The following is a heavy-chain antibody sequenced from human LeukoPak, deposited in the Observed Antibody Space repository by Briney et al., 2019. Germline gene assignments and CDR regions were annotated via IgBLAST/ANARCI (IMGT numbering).Heavy chain of an antibody. Sequence: SETLSLTCTVSGGSISSGGYYWSWIRQHPGKGLEWIGYIYYSGSTYYNPSLKSRVTISVDTSKNQFSLKLSSVTAADTAVYYCARLFVAVAGTGFSDYWGQGTLVTVSS. CDR2: IYYSGST. J-gene: IGHJ4*02. CDR1: GGSISSGGYY. CDR3: ARLFVAVAGTGFSDY. D-gene: IGHD6-19*01. V-gene: IGHV4-31*03.